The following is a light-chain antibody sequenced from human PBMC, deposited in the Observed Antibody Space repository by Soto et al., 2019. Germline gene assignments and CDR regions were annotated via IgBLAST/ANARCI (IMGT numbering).Light chain of an antibody. CDR1: QTIGSW. V-gene: IGKV1-5*03. CDR3: QHYNSYSEA. CDR2: KAS. J-gene: IGKJ1*01. Sequence: DIQMTQSPSTLSGSVGERVTITCRASQTIGSWLAWYQQKPGKAPKLLINKASTLESGVPSRFSGSGSGTEFTLTISSLQPDDFATYYCQHYNSYSEAFGQGTKVDIK.